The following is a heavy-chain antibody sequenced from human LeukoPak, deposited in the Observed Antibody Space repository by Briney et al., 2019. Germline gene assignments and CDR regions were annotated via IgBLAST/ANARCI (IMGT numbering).Heavy chain of an antibody. Sequence: PSETLSLTCTVSGGSISSYYWSWIRQPPGKGLEWIGYIYYSGSTNYNPSLKSRVTISVDTSKNQFSLKLSSVTAADTAVYYCSRGPPGLNWFDPWGQGTLVTVSS. CDR3: SRGPPGLNWFDP. V-gene: IGHV4-59*12. J-gene: IGHJ5*02. CDR1: GGSISSYY. CDR2: IYYSGST.